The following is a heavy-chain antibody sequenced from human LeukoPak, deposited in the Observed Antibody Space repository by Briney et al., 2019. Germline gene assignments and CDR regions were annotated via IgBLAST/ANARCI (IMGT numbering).Heavy chain of an antibody. Sequence: GGSLRLSCAASGFTFSSYGMHWVRHAPGKGLEWVAVIWYDGSNKYYADSVKGRFTISRDNSKNTLYLQMNSLRAEDTAVYYCARASQMTTVTTPDYWGQGTLVTVSS. CDR2: IWYDGSNK. CDR1: GFTFSSYG. D-gene: IGHD4-11*01. V-gene: IGHV3-33*01. J-gene: IGHJ4*02. CDR3: ARASQMTTVTTPDY.